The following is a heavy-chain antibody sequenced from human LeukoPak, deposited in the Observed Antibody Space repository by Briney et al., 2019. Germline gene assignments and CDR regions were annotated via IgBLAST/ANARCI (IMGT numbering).Heavy chain of an antibody. J-gene: IGHJ5*02. V-gene: IGHV4-38-2*02. CDR2: FHRGRI. Sequence: SETLSLTCRVSGYPIGLDYYWVWIRQAPGRGLQWIGGFHRGRIQYNSALKSRVTISIDSSKNQFSLRMWPVTAADTAFYFCARAPSSYESGNGYPNLGWLDPWGQGALVTVSS. CDR1: GYPIGLDYY. D-gene: IGHD5-24*01. CDR3: ARAPSSYESGNGYPNLGWLDP.